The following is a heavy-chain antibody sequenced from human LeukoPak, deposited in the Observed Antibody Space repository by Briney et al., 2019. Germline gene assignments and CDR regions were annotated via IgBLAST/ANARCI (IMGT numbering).Heavy chain of an antibody. CDR2: ITKKIDGGTT. CDR3: TRGPRPFDY. V-gene: IGHV3-15*01. CDR1: GFTFSNAW. Sequence: GGSLRLSCTASGFTFSNAWMSWVRQAPGKGLKWVGRITKKIDGGTTTYAAPVRGRFTTSRDDSKDTLYLQMNSLKTDDTAVYYCTRGPRPFDYWGQGTLVTVSS. J-gene: IGHJ4*02.